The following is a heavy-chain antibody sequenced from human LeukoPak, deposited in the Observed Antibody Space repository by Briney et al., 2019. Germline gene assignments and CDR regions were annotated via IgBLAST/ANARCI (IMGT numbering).Heavy chain of an antibody. J-gene: IGHJ3*02. D-gene: IGHD2-21*01. V-gene: IGHV5-51*01. CDR3: ASLRSYSDAFDI. CDR2: IYPGDSDT. Sequence: VESLKISCQGSGYTFTSYWIAWVRQMPGEGLEWMGIIYPGDSDTRYSPSFQGQATISADKSISTAFLQWSSLKASDSAMYYCASLRSYSDAFDIWGQGTMVTVSS. CDR1: GYTFTSYW.